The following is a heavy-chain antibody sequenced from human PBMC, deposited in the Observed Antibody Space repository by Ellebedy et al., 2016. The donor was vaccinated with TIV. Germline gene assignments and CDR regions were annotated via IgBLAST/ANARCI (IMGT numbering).Heavy chain of an antibody. Sequence: GESLKISXAASGFTFSSYGMHWVRQAPGKGLEWVAVISYDGSNKYYADSVKGRFTISRDNSKNTLYLQMNSLRAEDTAVYYCAKGPYYDFWSGYFDYWGQGTLVTVSS. CDR1: GFTFSSYG. J-gene: IGHJ4*02. CDR2: ISYDGSNK. V-gene: IGHV3-30*18. CDR3: AKGPYYDFWSGYFDY. D-gene: IGHD3-3*01.